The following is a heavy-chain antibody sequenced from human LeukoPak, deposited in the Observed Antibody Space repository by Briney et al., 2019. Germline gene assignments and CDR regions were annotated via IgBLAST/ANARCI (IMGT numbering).Heavy chain of an antibody. V-gene: IGHV4-4*07. CDR1: GGSISSYY. CDR3: ARDGKVVPAAKKSDAFDI. D-gene: IGHD2-2*01. CDR2: IYTSGST. Sequence: SETLSLTCTVSGGSISSYYWSWIRQPAGKGLEWIGRIYTSGSTNYNPSPKSRVTMSVDTSKNQFSLKLSSVTVADTAVYYCARDGKVVPAAKKSDAFDIWGQGTMVTVSS. J-gene: IGHJ3*02.